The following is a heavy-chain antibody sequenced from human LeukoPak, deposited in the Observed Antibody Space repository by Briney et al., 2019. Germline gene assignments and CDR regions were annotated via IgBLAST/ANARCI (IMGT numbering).Heavy chain of an antibody. CDR2: MNPNSGNT. Sequence: GASVKVSCKASGYTFTSYDINWVRQATGQGLEWMGWMNPNSGNTGYAQKFQGRVTITRNTSISTAYMELSSLRSEDTAVYYCARGQYYYGSGSGDYFDYWGQGTLVPSPQ. V-gene: IGHV1-8*03. CDR1: GYTFTSYD. J-gene: IGHJ4*02. CDR3: ARGQYYYGSGSGDYFDY. D-gene: IGHD3-10*01.